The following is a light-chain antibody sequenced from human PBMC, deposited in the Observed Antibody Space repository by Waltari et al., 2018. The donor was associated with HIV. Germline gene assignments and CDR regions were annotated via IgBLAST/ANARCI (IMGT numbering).Light chain of an antibody. CDR1: ENIRNN. Sequence: EVAMTQSLGTLYVFPVECATLSCTSSENIRNNLARYQQKPGQSPRLLFYDASARATGVPARFSGSESGTEFTLTISGLQSEDFAIYYCQQYSRWPPTWTFGQGTKVDVK. CDR3: QQYSRWPPTWT. J-gene: IGKJ1*01. V-gene: IGKV3-15*01. CDR2: DAS.